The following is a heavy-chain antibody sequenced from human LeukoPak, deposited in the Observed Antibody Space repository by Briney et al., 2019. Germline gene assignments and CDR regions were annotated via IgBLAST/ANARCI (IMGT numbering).Heavy chain of an antibody. Sequence: PGGSLRLSCAASGFTFSSYSMNWVRQAPGKGLEWVSSISSSSSYIYYADSVKGRFTTSRDNAKNSLYLQMNSLRAEDTAVYYCARDERAPHYYGNSGYWGQGTLVTVSS. J-gene: IGHJ4*02. V-gene: IGHV3-21*01. CDR2: ISSSSSYI. D-gene: IGHD3-3*01. CDR3: ARDERAPHYYGNSGY. CDR1: GFTFSSYS.